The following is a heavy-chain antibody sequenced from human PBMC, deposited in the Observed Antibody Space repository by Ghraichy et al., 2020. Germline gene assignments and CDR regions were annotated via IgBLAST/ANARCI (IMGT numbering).Heavy chain of an antibody. CDR2: IYYSGST. J-gene: IGHJ4*02. V-gene: IGHV4-59*01. CDR3: AGALAPTTYYYDSSGYYLDY. CDR1: GGSISSYY. Sequence: SETLSLTCTVSGGSISSYYWSWIRQPPGKGLEWIGYIYYSGSTNYNPSLKSRVTISVDTSKNQFSLKLSSVTAADTAMYYCAGALAPTTYYYDSSGYYLDYWGQGTLVTVSS. D-gene: IGHD3-22*01.